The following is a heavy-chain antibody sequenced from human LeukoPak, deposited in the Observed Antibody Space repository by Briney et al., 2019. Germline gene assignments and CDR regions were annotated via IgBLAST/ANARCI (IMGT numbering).Heavy chain of an antibody. D-gene: IGHD3-22*01. J-gene: IGHJ4*02. CDR1: GYTFSGYY. CDR3: ARDRNYYDHNGNFDY. Sequence: ASVKASCKASGYTFSGYYMHWVRQAPGQGLEWMGWINPNSGGTNYAQKFQGRVTLTRDTSLSTAYMELSRLRSDDTAVYYCARDRNYYDHNGNFDYWGQGTLVTVSS. V-gene: IGHV1-2*02. CDR2: INPNSGGT.